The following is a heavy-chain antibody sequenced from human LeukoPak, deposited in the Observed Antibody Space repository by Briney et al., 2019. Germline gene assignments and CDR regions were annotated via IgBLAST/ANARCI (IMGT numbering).Heavy chain of an antibody. J-gene: IGHJ5*02. CDR2: ISGSGGIT. D-gene: IGHD6-19*01. CDR1: GFTISSYA. Sequence: GGSLRLSCAASGFTISSYAMSWVRQAPGKGLEWVSAISGSGGITYYADSVKGRFTISRDNSKNTLYLQMNSLRAEDTAVYYRARTQYSSGWYNWSDPWGQGTLVTVSS. CDR3: ARTQYSSGWYNWSDP. V-gene: IGHV3-23*01.